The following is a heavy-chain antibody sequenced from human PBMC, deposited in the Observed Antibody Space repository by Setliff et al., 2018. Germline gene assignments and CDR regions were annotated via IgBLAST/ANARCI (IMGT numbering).Heavy chain of an antibody. J-gene: IGHJ4*02. CDR1: GYTFTNYY. CDR2: IKPSGGST. Sequence: ASVKVSCKASGYTFTNYYMHWVRQAPGQGLEWMGIIKPSGGSTNYAQKFQGRVTMTRDTSTSTVYMGLSSLRSEDTAVYYCARESGGDHNFNFDYWGQGTLVTVSS. CDR3: ARESGGDHNFNFDY. D-gene: IGHD3-10*01. V-gene: IGHV1-46*01.